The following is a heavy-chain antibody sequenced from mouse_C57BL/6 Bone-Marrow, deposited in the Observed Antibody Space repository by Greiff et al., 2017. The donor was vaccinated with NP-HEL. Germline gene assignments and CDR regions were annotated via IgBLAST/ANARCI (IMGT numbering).Heavy chain of an antibody. D-gene: IGHD2-5*01. V-gene: IGHV14-4*01. CDR1: GFNIEDDY. J-gene: IGHJ2*01. CDR3: TTPPFYSNPHYFDY. CDR2: IDPENGDT. Sequence: VQLQQSGAELVRPGASVKLSCTASGFNIEDDYMHWVKQRPEQGLEWIGWIDPENGDTEYASKFPGQATITADTSSNTAYLPISSLTSEDTAVYYCTTPPFYSNPHYFDYWRKGTTLTVSS.